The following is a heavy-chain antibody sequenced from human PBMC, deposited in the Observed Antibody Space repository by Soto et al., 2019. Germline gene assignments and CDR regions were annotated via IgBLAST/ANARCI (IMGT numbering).Heavy chain of an antibody. Sequence: EVQLLESGGKLVQHGGSLTLSCAASGFTFSTYAMAWVRQAPGKGLEWVSGVSASGLNTDYADPVKGRFYISRDNSKNTVSLHINSLRAEDTAFYYWAKDRPRSTCVYFFDYWGQGTPVTGSS. D-gene: IGHD2-2*01. CDR2: VSASGLNT. CDR3: AKDRPRSTCVYFFDY. J-gene: IGHJ4*02. V-gene: IGHV3-23*01. CDR1: GFTFSTYA.